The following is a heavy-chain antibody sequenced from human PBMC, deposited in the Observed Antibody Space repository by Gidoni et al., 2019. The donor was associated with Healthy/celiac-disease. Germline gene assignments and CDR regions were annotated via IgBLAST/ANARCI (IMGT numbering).Heavy chain of an antibody. CDR2: INHSGST. D-gene: IGHD3-16*02. Sequence: QVQLQQWGAGLLKPSETLSLTCAVDGGSFSGSYWSWIRQPPGKGLEWMGEINHSGSTNSNPSLKSRVTISVDTSKNQFSLKLSSVTAADTAVYYCARVSRYYDYVWGSYRSRYFDYWGQGTLVTVSA. V-gene: IGHV4-34*01. CDR3: ARVSRYYDYVWGSYRSRYFDY. J-gene: IGHJ4*02. CDR1: GGSFSGSY.